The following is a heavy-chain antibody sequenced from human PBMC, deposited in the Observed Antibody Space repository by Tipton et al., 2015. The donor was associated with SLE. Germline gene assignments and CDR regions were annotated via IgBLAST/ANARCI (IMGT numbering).Heavy chain of an antibody. D-gene: IGHD4-11*01. CDR1: GFTFSSYA. Sequence: SLRLSCAASGFTFSSYAMSWVRQAPGKGLEWVSSLSNSGGSTYYADSVKGRFTISRDNSKNTLYLQMNSLRAEDTAVYYCARVWMYSNYDFDSWGQGTLVTVSS. CDR2: LSNSGGST. V-gene: IGHV3-23*01. J-gene: IGHJ4*02. CDR3: ARVWMYSNYDFDS.